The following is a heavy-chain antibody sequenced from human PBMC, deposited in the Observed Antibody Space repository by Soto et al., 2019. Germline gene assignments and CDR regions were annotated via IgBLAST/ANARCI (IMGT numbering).Heavy chain of an antibody. CDR1: GYTFTSYD. CDR3: ASKVHPGYSSD. V-gene: IGHV1-8*01. J-gene: IGHJ4*02. CDR2: INPTSEYT. D-gene: IGHD2-15*01. Sequence: ASVKVSCKASGYTFTSYDINWVRQAPGQGLEWVGWINPTSEYTAHAQKFQGRVTLTREISTATAYMELSSLTSEDTAVYFCASKVHPGYSSDWRRGTQVTVSS.